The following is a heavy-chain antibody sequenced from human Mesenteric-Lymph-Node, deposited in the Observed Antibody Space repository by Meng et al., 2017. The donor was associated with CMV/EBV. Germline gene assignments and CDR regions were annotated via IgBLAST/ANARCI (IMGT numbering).Heavy chain of an antibody. V-gene: IGHV3-30*04. CDR1: GFTFSSYA. J-gene: IGHJ6*02. D-gene: IGHD2-2*01. CDR2: ISYDGSNK. CDR3: ARGGDIVVVPAATPYYYYGMDV. Sequence: GGSLRLSCAASGFTFSSYAMHWVRQAPGKGLEWVAVISYDGSNKYYADSVKGRFTISRDNSKNTLYLQMNSLRAEDTAVYYCARGGDIVVVPAATPYYYYGMDVWGQGTTVTVSS.